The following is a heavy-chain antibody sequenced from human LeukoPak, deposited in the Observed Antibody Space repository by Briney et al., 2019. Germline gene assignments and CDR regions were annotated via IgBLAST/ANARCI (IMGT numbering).Heavy chain of an antibody. V-gene: IGHV3-7*01. CDR3: ARDKVVGATNFDY. J-gene: IGHJ4*02. Sequence: GGSLTLSCAASGFTFSSYWMAWVRQSPGKGLEWVANIKQDGGEKYYVDSVKGRFTISRDNAKNSLYLQMNSLRAEDTAVYYCARDKVVGATNFDYWGQGTLVTVSS. CDR2: IKQDGGEK. CDR1: GFTFSSYW. D-gene: IGHD1-26*01.